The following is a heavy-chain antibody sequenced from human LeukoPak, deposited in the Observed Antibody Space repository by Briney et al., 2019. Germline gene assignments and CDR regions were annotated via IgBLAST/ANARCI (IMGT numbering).Heavy chain of an antibody. D-gene: IGHD4-17*01. J-gene: IGHJ6*03. CDR1: GYTFTGYY. Sequence: ASVKVSCKASGYTFTGYYMHWVRHAPGQGLEWMGWINPNSGGTNYAQKFQGRVTMTRDTSISTAYMELSRLRSEDTAVYYCARAHDYGDYPSSYYYYMDVWGKGTTVTVSS. CDR2: INPNSGGT. CDR3: ARAHDYGDYPSSYYYYMDV. V-gene: IGHV1-2*02.